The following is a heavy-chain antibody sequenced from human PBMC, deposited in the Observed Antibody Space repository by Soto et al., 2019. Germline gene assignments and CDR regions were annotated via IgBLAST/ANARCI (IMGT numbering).Heavy chain of an antibody. D-gene: IGHD2-15*01. V-gene: IGHV4-30-2*01. CDR2: IYHSGST. Sequence: QLQLQESGSGLVKPSQTLSLTCAVSGGSISSGGYSWSWIRQPPGKGLEWIGYIYHSGSTYYNPSLXRXVXIXGDRSKNQSSPKLSSVTAADTAVYYCARGQVVAAQHWGQGTLVTVSS. CDR3: ARGQVVAAQH. J-gene: IGHJ4*02. CDR1: GGSISSGGYS.